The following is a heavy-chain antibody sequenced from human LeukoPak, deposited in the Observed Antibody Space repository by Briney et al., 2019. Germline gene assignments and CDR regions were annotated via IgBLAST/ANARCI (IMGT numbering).Heavy chain of an antibody. V-gene: IGHV4-34*01. CDR1: GGSFSGYY. CDR3: ARGQGYCSGGSCYLVY. D-gene: IGHD2-15*01. J-gene: IGHJ4*02. CDR2: INHSGST. Sequence: KPSETLSLTCAVYGGSFSGYYWSWIRQPPGKGLEWIGEINHSGSTNYNPSLKSRVTISVDTSKNQFSLKLSSVTAADTAVYYCARGQGYCSGGSCYLVYWGQGTLVTVSS.